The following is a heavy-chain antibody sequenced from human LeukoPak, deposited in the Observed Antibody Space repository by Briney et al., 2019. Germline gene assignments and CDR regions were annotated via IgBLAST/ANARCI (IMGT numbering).Heavy chain of an antibody. D-gene: IGHD2-2*02. CDR1: GYTFTSYD. CDR2: MKPNSGNT. J-gene: IGHJ6*02. V-gene: IGHV1-8*01. Sequence: ASVEVSCKASGYTFTSYDINWVRQATGQGLEWMGWMKPNSGNTGYAQKFQGRVTMTRNTSISTAYMELSSLRSEDTAVYYCASSWIVVVPAAIRWVYGMDVWGQGTTVTVSS. CDR3: ASSWIVVVPAAIRWVYGMDV.